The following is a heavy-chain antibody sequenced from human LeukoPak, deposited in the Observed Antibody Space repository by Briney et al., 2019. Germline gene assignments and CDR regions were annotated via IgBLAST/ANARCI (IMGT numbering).Heavy chain of an antibody. CDR2: ISAYNGNT. J-gene: IGHJ4*02. V-gene: IGHV1-18*01. CDR1: GYTFTSYA. CDR3: ARARGYCGGGSCYFDY. Sequence: ASVKVSCKASGYTFTSYAISWVRQAPGQGLEWMGWISAYNGNTNYAQELQGRVTMTTDTSTSTAYMELRSLISDDAAVYYCARARGYCGGGSCYFDYWGQGTLVTVSS. D-gene: IGHD2-15*01.